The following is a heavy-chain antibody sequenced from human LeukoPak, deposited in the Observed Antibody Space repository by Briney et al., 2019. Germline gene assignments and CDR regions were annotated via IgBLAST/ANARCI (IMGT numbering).Heavy chain of an antibody. CDR3: ARGSGSYYYFDH. CDR1: GYTFNAFY. Sequence: ASVKVACKASGYTFNAFYMHWVRQAPGQGLEWTGWINPNSGGTNYAQKFQGRVTMTRDTSISTAYMELSRLRSDDTAVYYCARGSGSYYYFDHWGQGTLVTVSS. CDR2: INPNSGGT. D-gene: IGHD3-10*01. J-gene: IGHJ4*02. V-gene: IGHV1-2*02.